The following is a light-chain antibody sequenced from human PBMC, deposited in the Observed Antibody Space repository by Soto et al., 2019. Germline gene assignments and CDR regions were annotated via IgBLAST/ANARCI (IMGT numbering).Light chain of an antibody. CDR1: SRDVGGHDY. V-gene: IGLV2-8*01. Sequence: QSALTQPPSASGSPGQSVTISCTGTSRDVGGHDYVSWYQQHPGQAPKLIIYEVSKRPSGVPDRFSGSKSDNTASLTVSGLQAEDEADYYCSSYVTGNSLIFGGGTQLTVL. J-gene: IGLJ2*01. CDR2: EVS. CDR3: SSYVTGNSLI.